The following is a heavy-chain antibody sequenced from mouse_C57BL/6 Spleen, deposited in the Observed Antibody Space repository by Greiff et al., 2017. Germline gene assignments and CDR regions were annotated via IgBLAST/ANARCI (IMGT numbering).Heavy chain of an antibody. CDR1: GYTFTSYW. CDR3: ARENYGSRVDY. J-gene: IGHJ2*01. V-gene: IGHV1-72*01. Sequence: QVQLQQPGAELVKPGASVKLSCKASGYTFTSYWMHWVKQRPGRGLEWIGEIDPNSGGTKYNEKFKSKATLTVDKPSSTANMQHSSLTSEDSAVYDCARENYGSRVDYWGQGTTLTVSS. CDR2: IDPNSGGT. D-gene: IGHD1-1*01.